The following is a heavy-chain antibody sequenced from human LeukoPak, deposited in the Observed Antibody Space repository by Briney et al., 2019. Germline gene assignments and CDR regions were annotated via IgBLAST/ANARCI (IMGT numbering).Heavy chain of an antibody. CDR3: AKDNVLLWFGEFNYFDY. J-gene: IGHJ4*02. Sequence: GGSLRLSCAASGFTFSSYSMNWVRQAPGKGLEWVSYISSSSSTIYYADSVKGRFTISRDNSKNTLYLQMNSLRAEDTAVYYCAKDNVLLWFGEFNYFDYWGQGTLVTVSS. CDR1: GFTFSSYS. CDR2: ISSSSSTI. V-gene: IGHV3-48*01. D-gene: IGHD3-10*01.